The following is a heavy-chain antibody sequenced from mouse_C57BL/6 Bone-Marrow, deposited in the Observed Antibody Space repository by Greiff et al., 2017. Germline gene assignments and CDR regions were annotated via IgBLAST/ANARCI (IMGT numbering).Heavy chain of an antibody. CDR3: ARLYWYFDV. Sequence: DVKLVESGGDLVKPGGSLTLSCAASGFTFSSYGMSWVRQTPDKRLEWVATISSGGSYTYYPDSVKGRFTISRDNAKNTLYLQISSLKSEDTAMYYCARLYWYFDVWGTGTTVTVSS. CDR2: ISSGGSYT. CDR1: GFTFSSYG. V-gene: IGHV5-6*02. J-gene: IGHJ1*03.